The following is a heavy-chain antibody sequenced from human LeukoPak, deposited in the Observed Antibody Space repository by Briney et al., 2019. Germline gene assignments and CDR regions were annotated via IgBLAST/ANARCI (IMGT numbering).Heavy chain of an antibody. Sequence: ASVKVSCKASGYTFTSYDINWVRQATGQGLEWMGWMNPNSGNTGYAQKFQGRVTMTRNTSMSTAYMELNSLRSEDTAVYYCARHISLFRGAAGDAFDIWGQGTMVTVSS. V-gene: IGHV1-8*01. J-gene: IGHJ3*02. CDR2: MNPNSGNT. CDR1: GYTFTSYD. CDR3: ARHISLFRGAAGDAFDI. D-gene: IGHD3-10*01.